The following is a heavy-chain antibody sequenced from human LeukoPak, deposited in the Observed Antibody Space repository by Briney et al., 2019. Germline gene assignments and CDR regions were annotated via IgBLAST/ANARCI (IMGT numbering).Heavy chain of an antibody. V-gene: IGHV1-69*04. J-gene: IGHJ4*02. CDR1: GGTFNSYA. Sequence: SVKVSCKASGGTFNSYAISWVRQAPGQGLEWMGRIIPILGIANYAQKFQGRVTITTDKSTSTAYMELSSLRSEDTAVYYCARVDRVRGTYLGDYWGQGTLVTVSS. D-gene: IGHD3-10*01. CDR2: IIPILGIA. CDR3: ARVDRVRGTYLGDY.